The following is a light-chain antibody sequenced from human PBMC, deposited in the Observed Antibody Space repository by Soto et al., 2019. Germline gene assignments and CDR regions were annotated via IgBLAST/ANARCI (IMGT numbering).Light chain of an antibody. J-gene: IGKJ4*01. CDR2: GAS. CDR1: QSVTSN. Sequence: EILMTQSPANLSVSPGERATLSCRASQSVTSNYLAWYQQKPGQAPRLLIYGASTRATGIPARLSGSGSGTDFTLTISSLQSEDFGVYCCQQYNDWDPLIFGGGSKVEFK. V-gene: IGKV3-15*01. CDR3: QQYNDWDPLI.